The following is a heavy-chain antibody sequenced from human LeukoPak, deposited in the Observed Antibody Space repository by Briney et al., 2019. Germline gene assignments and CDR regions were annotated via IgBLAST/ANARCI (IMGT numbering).Heavy chain of an antibody. CDR2: INPNSGGT. Sequence: ASVKVSCKASGYTFTAYYTHWVRQAPGQGLEWMGWINPNSGGTNYAQKFQGRVTMTRDTSISTAYMELSRLRSDDTAVYYCLVRGVPTDDYWGQATLVTVSS. V-gene: IGHV1-2*02. CDR1: GYTFTAYY. CDR3: LVRGVPTDDY. D-gene: IGHD3-10*01. J-gene: IGHJ4*02.